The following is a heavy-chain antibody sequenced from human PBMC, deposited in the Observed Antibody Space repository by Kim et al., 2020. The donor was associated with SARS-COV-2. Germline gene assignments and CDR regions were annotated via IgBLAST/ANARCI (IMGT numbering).Heavy chain of an antibody. D-gene: IGHD6-19*01. V-gene: IGHV3-48*04. J-gene: IGHJ1*01. Sequence: GGSLRLSCAASGFTFSSYSMNWVRQAPGKGLEWVSYISSSSSTIYYADSVKGRFTISRDNAKNSLYLQMNSLRAEDTAVYYCARGLGVVADPRPFQHWGQGTLVTVSS. CDR3: ARGLGVVADPRPFQH. CDR1: GFTFSSYS. CDR2: ISSSSSTI.